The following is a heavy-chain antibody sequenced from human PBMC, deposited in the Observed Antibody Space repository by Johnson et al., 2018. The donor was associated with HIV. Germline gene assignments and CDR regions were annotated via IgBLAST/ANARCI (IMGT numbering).Heavy chain of an antibody. CDR1: GFTFDDYA. CDR2: LSWNSNTI. D-gene: IGHD3-16*02. V-gene: IGHV3-9*01. Sequence: QLEESGGGLIQPGRSLRLSCAASGFTFDDYAMHWVRQTPGKGPEWISGLSWNSNTIGYADSVKGRFTISRDNAKGYLYLQMDSLRPEDTAFYYCARDQLGSKFELSFYAFDMWGQGTLVTVSS. J-gene: IGHJ3*02. CDR3: ARDQLGSKFELSFYAFDM.